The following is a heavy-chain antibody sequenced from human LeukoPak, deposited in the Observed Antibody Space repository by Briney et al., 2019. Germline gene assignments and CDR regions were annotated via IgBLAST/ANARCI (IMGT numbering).Heavy chain of an antibody. CDR3: ARDEERLERRSNYYYYGMDV. Sequence: GGTLRLSCAASGFTFSDYYMSWIRHAPGKGLERVSYISSSGSTIYYADSVKGRFTISRDNAKNSLYLQMNSLRAEDTAVYYCARDEERLERRSNYYYYGMDVWGQGTTVNVSS. CDR1: GFTFSDYY. CDR2: ISSSGSTI. D-gene: IGHD1-1*01. V-gene: IGHV3-11*01. J-gene: IGHJ6*02.